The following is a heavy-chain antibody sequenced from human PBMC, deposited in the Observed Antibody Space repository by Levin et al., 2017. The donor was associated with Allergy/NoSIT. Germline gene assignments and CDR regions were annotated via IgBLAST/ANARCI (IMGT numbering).Heavy chain of an antibody. CDR1: GFTFSSYA. Sequence: LSLTCAASGFTFSSYAMSWVRQAPVKGLEWVSSISGIGGSTYYADSVKGRFTISRDNSKNTLYLQMNSLRAEDTALYYCAKASMVRGVISFVAIDYWGQGTLVTVSS. V-gene: IGHV3-23*01. D-gene: IGHD3-10*01. CDR2: ISGIGGST. CDR3: AKASMVRGVISFVAIDY. J-gene: IGHJ4*02.